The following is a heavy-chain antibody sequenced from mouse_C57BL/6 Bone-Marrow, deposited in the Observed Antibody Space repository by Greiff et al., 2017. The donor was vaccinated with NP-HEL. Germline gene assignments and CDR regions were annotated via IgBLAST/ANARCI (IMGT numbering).Heavy chain of an antibody. J-gene: IGHJ2*01. D-gene: IGHD2-10*02. CDR1: GYTFTDYE. CDR3: TKYGPEVFDY. V-gene: IGHV1-15*01. CDR2: IDPETGGT. Sequence: QVQLQQSGAELVRPGASVTLSCKASGYTFTDYEMHWVKQTPVHGLEWIGAIDPETGGTAYNQKFKGKAILTADKSSSTAYIELRSLTSEDSAVYYCTKYGPEVFDYWGQGTTLTVSS.